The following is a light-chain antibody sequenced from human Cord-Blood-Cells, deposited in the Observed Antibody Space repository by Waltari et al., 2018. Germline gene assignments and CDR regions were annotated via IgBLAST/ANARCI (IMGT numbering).Light chain of an antibody. CDR1: QSVSSSY. CDR3: QQYGSSPRLT. V-gene: IGKV3-20*01. J-gene: IGKJ4*01. Sequence: EIVLTQSPGTLSLSTGERATLSCRASQSVSSSYLAWYQQKPGQAPRLLIYGASSRATGIPDRFSGSGSGTDFTLTISRLEPEDFAVYYCQQYGSSPRLTFGGGTKVEIK. CDR2: GAS.